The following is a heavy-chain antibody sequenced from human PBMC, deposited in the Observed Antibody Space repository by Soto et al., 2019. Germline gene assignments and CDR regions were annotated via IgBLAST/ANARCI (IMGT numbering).Heavy chain of an antibody. CDR3: IQSRCGGDCLQSYASHYYYGMDV. J-gene: IGHJ6*02. CDR2: IYWDDDK. D-gene: IGHD2-21*02. CDR1: GFSLSTSGVG. V-gene: IGHV2-5*02. Sequence: GPTLVNPTQTLTLTCTFSGFSLSTSGVGVGWIRQPPGKALEWLALIYWDDDKRYSPSLRSRLTISKDTSKNQEVLTMTNMDPVDTATYHCIQSRCGGDCLQSYASHYYYGMDVWGQGTTVTVSS.